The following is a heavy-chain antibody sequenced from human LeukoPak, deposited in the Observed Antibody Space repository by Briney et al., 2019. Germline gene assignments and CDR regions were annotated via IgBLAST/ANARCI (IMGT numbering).Heavy chain of an antibody. CDR1: GYTFTGYY. CDR2: INPNSGGT. CDR3: ARHLRRLRFLEWLPYYMDV. J-gene: IGHJ6*03. V-gene: IGHV1-2*02. D-gene: IGHD3-3*01. Sequence: ASVKVSCKASGYTFTGYYMHWVRQAPGEGLEWMGWINPNSGGTNYAQKFQGRVTMTRDTSISTAYMELSRLRSDDTAVYYCARHLRRLRFLEWLPYYMDVWGKGTTVTVSS.